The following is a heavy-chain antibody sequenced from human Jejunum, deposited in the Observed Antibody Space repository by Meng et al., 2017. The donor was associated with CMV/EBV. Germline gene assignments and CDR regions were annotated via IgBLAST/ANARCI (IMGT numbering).Heavy chain of an antibody. CDR3: VREDIVVFDY. CDR1: GFTYSNFW. CDR2: VKQDGSAT. D-gene: IGHD2-15*01. J-gene: IGHJ4*02. V-gene: IGHV3-7*01. Sequence: SCAVSGFTYSNFWMRWVRQSPGMGLEWVANVKQDGSATYYADSVKGRFTISRDNAKNSLYLQMDNLRADDTAVYYCVREDIVVFDYWGQGTLVTVSS.